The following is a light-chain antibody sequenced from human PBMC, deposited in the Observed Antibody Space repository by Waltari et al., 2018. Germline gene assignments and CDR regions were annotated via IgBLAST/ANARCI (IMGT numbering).Light chain of an antibody. CDR3: QQYNNWLRYT. CDR2: GSS. V-gene: IGKV3-15*01. CDR1: QSVSSN. Sequence: EIVMTQSPATLSVSPGERATLSCRASQSVSSNLAWYQQKPGQAPRLLIYGSSTGATGIPARFSGSGSGTEVTLTISSLQSEDFAVYYCQQYNNWLRYTFGQGTKLEIK. J-gene: IGKJ2*01.